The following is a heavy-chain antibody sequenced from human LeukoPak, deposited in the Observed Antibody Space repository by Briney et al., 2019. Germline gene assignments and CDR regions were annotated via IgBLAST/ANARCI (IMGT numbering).Heavy chain of an antibody. CDR1: GGSISSGSYY. CDR3: AREGEATVTPDY. D-gene: IGHD4-17*01. Sequence: SETLSLTCTVSGGSISSGSYYWSWNRQPAGKGLEWIGRIYTSGSTNYNPSLKSRVTISVDTSKNQFSLKLSSVTAADTAVYYCAREGEATVTPDYWGQGTLVTVSS. CDR2: IYTSGST. J-gene: IGHJ4*02. V-gene: IGHV4-61*02.